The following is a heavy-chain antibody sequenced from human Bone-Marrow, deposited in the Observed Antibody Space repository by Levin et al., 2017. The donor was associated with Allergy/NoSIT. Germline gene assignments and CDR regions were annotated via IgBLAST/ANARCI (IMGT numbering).Heavy chain of an antibody. CDR3: ARGGPSWDYFDY. Sequence: SQTLSLTCTVSGGSISSYYWSWIRQPPGKGLEWIGYIYSSGNANYNPSLPLRVTMSVDTSKNQFSLKLTSVTAADTAVYYCARGGPSWDYFDYWGQGALVTVSS. CDR1: GGSISSYY. V-gene: IGHV4-59*08. J-gene: IGHJ4*02. D-gene: IGHD3-16*01. CDR2: IYSSGNA.